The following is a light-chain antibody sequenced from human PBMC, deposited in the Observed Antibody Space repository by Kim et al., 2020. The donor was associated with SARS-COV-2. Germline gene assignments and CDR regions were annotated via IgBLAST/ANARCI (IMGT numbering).Light chain of an antibody. CDR1: SNDVGGYNY. J-gene: IGLJ1*01. V-gene: IGLV2-8*01. Sequence: QSVLTQPPSASGSPGQSVTISCTGTSNDVGGYNYVSWYQQHPGKAPKLMIYEVSKRPSGVPDRFSGSKSGNTASLTVSGLQAEDEADYYCNSYAGSNNLGVFGTGTKVTVL. CDR3: NSYAGSNNLGV. CDR2: EVS.